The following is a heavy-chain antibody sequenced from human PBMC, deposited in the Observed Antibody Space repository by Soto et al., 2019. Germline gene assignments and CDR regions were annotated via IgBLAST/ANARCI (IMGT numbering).Heavy chain of an antibody. CDR3: ARHYASGTYPLEC. J-gene: IGHJ4*02. V-gene: IGHV4-34*01. D-gene: IGHD3-10*01. CDR2: INHSGST. CDR1: GGSFSGYY. Sequence: PSETLSLTCAVYGGSFSGYYWSWIRQPPGKGLEWIGEINHSGSTNYNPSLKSRVTISVDTSKNQFSLKLSSVTAADTAVYYCARHYASGTYPLECWGQGTLVTVSS.